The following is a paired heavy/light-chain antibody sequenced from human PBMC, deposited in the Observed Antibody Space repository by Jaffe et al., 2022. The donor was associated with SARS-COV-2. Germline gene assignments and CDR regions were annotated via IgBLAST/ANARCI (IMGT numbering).Light chain of an antibody. CDR2: AVN. V-gene: IGLV2-14*01. CDR1: SSDVGGYDH. CDR3: LSYRDTFTLV. Sequence: QSALTQPASVSGSPGQSIAISCTGTSSDVGGYDHVSWYQHHPGTAPKLIIYAVNNRPSGVSDRFSGSKSGNTASLTITGLQPEDEADYYCLSYRDTFTLVFGGGTKLTVL. J-gene: IGLJ2*01.
Heavy chain of an antibody. Sequence: QVLLVQSGSELKKPGASVRVSCKASGYTFTRYFMNWVRQAPGQGLEWMGNIDTNGNPSYAQGFRGRFVFSVDTSVNTAYLQINSLKAEDKAVYYCVRGTNEYPGMDYWGQGTLVSVSS. D-gene: IGHD1-1*01. CDR3: VRGTNEYPGMDY. V-gene: IGHV7-4-1*02. J-gene: IGHJ4*02. CDR1: GYTFTRYF. CDR2: IDTNGNP.